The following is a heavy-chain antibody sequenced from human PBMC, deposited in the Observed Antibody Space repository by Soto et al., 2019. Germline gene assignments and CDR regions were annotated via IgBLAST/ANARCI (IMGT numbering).Heavy chain of an antibody. J-gene: IGHJ6*02. Sequence: GESLKISCKGSGYSFTSYWIGWVRQMPGKGLEWMGIIYPGDSDTRYSPSFQGQVTISADKSISTAYLQWSSLKASDTAMYYCARNGIAARPNYYYYGMDVWGQGTTVTVSS. CDR3: ARNGIAARPNYYYYGMDV. V-gene: IGHV5-51*01. D-gene: IGHD6-6*01. CDR2: IYPGDSDT. CDR1: GYSFTSYW.